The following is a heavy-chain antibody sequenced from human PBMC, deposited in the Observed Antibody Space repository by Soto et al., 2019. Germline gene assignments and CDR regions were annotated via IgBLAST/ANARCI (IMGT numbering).Heavy chain of an antibody. V-gene: IGHV4-39*01. Sequence: PSETLSLTCTVSGGSISGSSYSWGWIRQPPGKGLEWIGTIYYSGSTYYNPSLKSRVTIPVDTSKNQFSLKLSSVTAADTAVYYCATRQGGSYNWFDPWGQGTLVTVSS. D-gene: IGHD2-15*01. CDR1: GGSISGSSYS. J-gene: IGHJ5*02. CDR3: ATRQGGSYNWFDP. CDR2: IYYSGST.